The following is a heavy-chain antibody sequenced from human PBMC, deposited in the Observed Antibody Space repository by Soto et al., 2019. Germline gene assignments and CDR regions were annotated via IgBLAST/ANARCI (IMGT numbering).Heavy chain of an antibody. J-gene: IGHJ3*02. CDR2: ISYDGSNN. CDR1: GFTFSSYA. V-gene: IGHV3-30-3*01. Sequence: QVQLVESGGGVVQPGRSLRLSCAASGFTFSSYAMHWVRQAPGKGLEWVAVISYDGSNNYYADSVKGRFTISRDNSKNTLYLQMNSLRAEDTAVYYCAIGSSGWYKDAFDIWGQGTMVTVSS. CDR3: AIGSSGWYKDAFDI. D-gene: IGHD6-19*01.